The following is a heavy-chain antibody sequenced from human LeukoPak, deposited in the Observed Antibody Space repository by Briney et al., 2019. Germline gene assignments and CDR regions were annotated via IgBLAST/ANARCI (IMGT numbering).Heavy chain of an antibody. CDR1: GYPFSNHY. V-gene: IGHV1-46*01. CDR2: INPSDGYT. J-gene: IGHJ4*02. Sequence: ASVKVSCKASGYPFSNHYLHWVRQAPGHGLEWMALINPSDGYTTYAQTFHGRVTMTRDTSTTTIYMELNSLTSEYTAVYYRARETEAFDYWGQGTLVTVSS. CDR3: ARETEAFDY.